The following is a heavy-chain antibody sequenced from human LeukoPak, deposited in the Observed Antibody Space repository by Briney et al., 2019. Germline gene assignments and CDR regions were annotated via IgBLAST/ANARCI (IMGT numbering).Heavy chain of an antibody. V-gene: IGHV4-39*07. CDR2: IYYSGST. Sequence: PSETLSLTCTVSGGSIRSSSYYWGWIRQPPGKGLEWIGSIYYSGSTYYNPSLKSRVTISVDTSKNQFSLKLSSVTAADTAVYYCARRYYDILTGHRDAFDIWGQGTMVTVSS. CDR3: ARRYYDILTGHRDAFDI. J-gene: IGHJ3*02. D-gene: IGHD3-9*01. CDR1: GGSIRSSSYY.